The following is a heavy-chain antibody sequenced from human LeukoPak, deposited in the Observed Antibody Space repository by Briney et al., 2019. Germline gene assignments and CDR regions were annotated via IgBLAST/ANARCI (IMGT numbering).Heavy chain of an antibody. Sequence: GGSLRLSCAASGFPFDDYAMHWVRQAPGKGLEWVSLISGDGGSTFYADSVKGRFTIPRDNSKNSLYLQMNSLTTGDTALYFCAKGGYFDWLLGDYWGQGTLVTVSS. CDR1: GFPFDDYA. J-gene: IGHJ4*02. CDR3: AKGGYFDWLLGDY. D-gene: IGHD3-9*01. CDR2: ISGDGGST. V-gene: IGHV3-43*02.